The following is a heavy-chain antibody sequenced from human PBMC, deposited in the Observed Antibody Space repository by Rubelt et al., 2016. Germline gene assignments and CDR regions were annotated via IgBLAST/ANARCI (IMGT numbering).Heavy chain of an antibody. CDR2: ISSNGGST. J-gene: IGHJ3*02. D-gene: IGHD3-3*01. CDR1: GFTFSSYA. CDR3: VTGVGRYYDFWSGRDAFDI. V-gene: IGHV3-64D*09. Sequence: SGFTFSSYAMHWVRQAPGKGLEYVSAISSNGGSTYYADSVKGRFTISRDNSKNTLYLQMSSLRAEDTAVYYCVTGVGRYYDFWSGRDAFDIWGQGTMVTVSS.